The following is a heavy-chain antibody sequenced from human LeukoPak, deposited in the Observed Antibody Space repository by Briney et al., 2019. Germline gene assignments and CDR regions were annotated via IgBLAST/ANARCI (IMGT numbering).Heavy chain of an antibody. J-gene: IGHJ5*02. CDR2: ISGSGGST. V-gene: IGHV3-23*01. CDR3: AKDATYYYGSGSYFGINWFDP. CDR1: GFTLSSYA. D-gene: IGHD3-10*01. Sequence: PGGSLRLSCAASGFTLSSYAMSWVRQAPGKGLEWVSAISGSGGSTYYADSVKGRFTISRDNSKNTLYLQMNSLRAEDTAVYYCAKDATYYYGSGSYFGINWFDPWGQGTLVTVSS.